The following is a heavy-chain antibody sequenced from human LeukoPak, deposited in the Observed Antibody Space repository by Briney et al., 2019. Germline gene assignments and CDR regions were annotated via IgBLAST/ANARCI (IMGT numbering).Heavy chain of an antibody. CDR2: IYYSGST. CDR3: ARGYYYESSGYGLDY. D-gene: IGHD3-22*01. J-gene: IGHJ4*02. V-gene: IGHV4-59*01. CDR1: GGSISSYY. Sequence: PSETLSLTCTVSGGSISSYYWSWIRQPPGKGLEWIGYIYYSGSTNYNPSLKSRVTISVDTSKNQFSLKLSSVTAADTAVYYCARGYYYESSGYGLDYWGQGALVTVSS.